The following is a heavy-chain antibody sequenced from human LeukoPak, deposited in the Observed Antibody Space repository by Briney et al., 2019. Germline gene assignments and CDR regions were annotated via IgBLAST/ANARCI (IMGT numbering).Heavy chain of an antibody. D-gene: IGHD6-19*01. J-gene: IGHJ5*02. CDR1: GFTFSDYY. Sequence: GGSLRLSCAASGFTFSDYYMSWIRQAPGKGLEWVSYISSSGSTIYYADSVKGRFTISRDNAKNSLYLQMNSLRAEDTAVHYCARKQWLDWFDPWGQGTLVTVSS. CDR3: ARKQWLDWFDP. V-gene: IGHV3-11*04. CDR2: ISSSGSTI.